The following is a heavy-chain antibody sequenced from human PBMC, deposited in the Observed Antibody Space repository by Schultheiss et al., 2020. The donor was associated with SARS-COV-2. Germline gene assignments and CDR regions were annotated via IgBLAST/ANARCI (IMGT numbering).Heavy chain of an antibody. D-gene: IGHD1-20*01. Sequence: SETLSLTCTVSGGSISSGGYYWSWIRQHPGKGLEWIGYIYYSGSTYYNPSLKSRVTMSVDTSKNQFSLKLSSVTAADTAVYYCARDSSGYNWNYPDYWGQGTLVTVSS. CDR2: IYYSGST. J-gene: IGHJ4*02. V-gene: IGHV4-31*03. CDR3: ARDSSGYNWNYPDY. CDR1: GGSISSGGYY.